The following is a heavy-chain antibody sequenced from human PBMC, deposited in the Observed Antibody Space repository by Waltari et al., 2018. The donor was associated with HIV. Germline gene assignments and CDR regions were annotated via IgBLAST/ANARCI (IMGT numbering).Heavy chain of an antibody. V-gene: IGHV1-69*12. CDR2: LTPAFGTA. CDR3: ARILGSSWYNWIDP. D-gene: IGHD6-13*01. CDR1: GGSFRSYA. J-gene: IGHJ5*02. Sequence: QVQLVQSGAEVKKPGSSVKVSCRASGGSFRSYAITWVRQAPGQGLEWMGGLTPAFGTANYAQTFQGRVTITADESTSTAYMDPWSLTSEDTAVYYCARILGSSWYNWIDPWGQGTLVTVSS.